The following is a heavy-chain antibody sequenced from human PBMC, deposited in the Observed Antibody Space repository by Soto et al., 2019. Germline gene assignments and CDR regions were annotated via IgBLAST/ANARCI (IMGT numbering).Heavy chain of an antibody. Sequence: QVQLQQSGPGLVKPSQTLSLTCAISGDSVSSNSAAWNWIRQSPSRGLEWLGRTYYRSKWYNDYAVSVKSRITINPDTSKNQFSLQLNSVTPEDTAVYYCASSTNYDFWSGYYSDLFDPWGQGTLVTVSS. CDR1: GDSVSSNSAA. CDR3: ASSTNYDFWSGYYSDLFDP. V-gene: IGHV6-1*01. CDR2: TYYRSKWYN. J-gene: IGHJ5*02. D-gene: IGHD3-3*01.